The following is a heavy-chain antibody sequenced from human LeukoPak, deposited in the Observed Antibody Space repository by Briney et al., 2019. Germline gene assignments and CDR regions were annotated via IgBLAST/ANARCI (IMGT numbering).Heavy chain of an antibody. J-gene: IGHJ4*02. D-gene: IGHD3-22*01. V-gene: IGHV3-21*01. CDR1: GFTFSSYS. CDR2: ISSSSSYI. CDR3: ARGAYDSSGYNFGPEDY. Sequence: TGGSLRLSCAASGFTFSSYSMNWVRQAPGKGLEWVSSISSSSSYIYYADSVKGRSTISRDNSKNTLYLQMNSLRAEDTAVYYCARGAYDSSGYNFGPEDYWGQGTLVTVSS.